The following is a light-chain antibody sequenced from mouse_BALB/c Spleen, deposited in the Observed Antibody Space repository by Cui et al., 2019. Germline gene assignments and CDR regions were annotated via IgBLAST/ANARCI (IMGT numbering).Light chain of an antibody. J-gene: IGKJ2*01. CDR3: QQWSSNPPT. Sequence: IVLTQSAALMSASPGEKVTMTCSASSSVSYLYWYQQKPRSSPKPWIYLTSNLASGVPARFSGSGSGTSYSLTISSMEAEDAATYYCQQWSSNPPTFGGGTKLEIK. CDR2: LTS. CDR1: SSVSY. V-gene: IGKV4-68*01.